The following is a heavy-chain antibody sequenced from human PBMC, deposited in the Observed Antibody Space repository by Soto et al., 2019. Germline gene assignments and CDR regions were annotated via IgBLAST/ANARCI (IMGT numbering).Heavy chain of an antibody. D-gene: IGHD3-3*01. CDR2: ISYDGINK. CDR3: AKDLRLTIFGVVKQYYYYGMDV. J-gene: IGHJ6*02. V-gene: IGHV3-30*18. Sequence: GGSLRLSCAASGFTFSSYGMHWGRQAPGKGLEWVGVISYDGINKKYADSVKGRFTIARDNSKNTVYLQMSSLRAEDTAVYYCAKDLRLTIFGVVKQYYYYGMDVWGQGTTVTVSS. CDR1: GFTFSSYG.